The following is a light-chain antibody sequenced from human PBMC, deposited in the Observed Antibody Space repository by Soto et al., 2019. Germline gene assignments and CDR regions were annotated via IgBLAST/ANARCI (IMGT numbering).Light chain of an antibody. CDR1: QSVSSSY. V-gene: IGKV3-20*01. CDR2: GAS. J-gene: IGKJ1*01. CDR3: QQYGSSRT. Sequence: EIVLTQSPGTLSLSPGERATLSCRASQSVSSSYLAWYQQKPGQAPRLLIYGASSRATGIPDRFSGSGSGTDFPLTINRLEPEAFAVYYCQQYGSSRTFGQGTKVEIK.